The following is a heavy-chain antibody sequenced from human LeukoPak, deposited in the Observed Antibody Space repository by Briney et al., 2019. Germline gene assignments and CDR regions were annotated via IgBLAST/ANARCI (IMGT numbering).Heavy chain of an antibody. Sequence: SETLSLTCAVSGYSISSGYYWGWIRQPPGKGLEWIGSIYHSGSTYYNPSLKSRVAISVDTSKNQFSLKLSSVTAADTAVYYCARASDYGSGGDYWGQGTLVTVSS. CDR3: ARASDYGSGGDY. CDR2: IYHSGST. J-gene: IGHJ4*02. V-gene: IGHV4-38-2*01. CDR1: GYSISSGYY. D-gene: IGHD3-10*01.